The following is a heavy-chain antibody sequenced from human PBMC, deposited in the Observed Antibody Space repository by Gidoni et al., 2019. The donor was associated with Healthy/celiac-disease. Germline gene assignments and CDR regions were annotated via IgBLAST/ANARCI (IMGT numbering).Heavy chain of an antibody. CDR1: GFTCGGAA. V-gene: IGHV3-23*01. J-gene: IGHJ4*02. Sequence: EVQLLEAGGGLVQPGGALRVSCEAAGFTCGGAAMSWVRQAPGQGLEWVSAISGSGGSTYYADSVKGRFTLSRDNSKNTLYLQMNSLSAEDTAVYYCAKDGLLWFGELSFPDYWGQGTLVTVSS. D-gene: IGHD3-10*01. CDR2: ISGSGGST. CDR3: AKDGLLWFGELSFPDY.